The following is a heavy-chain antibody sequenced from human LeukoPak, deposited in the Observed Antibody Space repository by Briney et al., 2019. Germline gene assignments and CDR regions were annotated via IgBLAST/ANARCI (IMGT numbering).Heavy chain of an antibody. CDR3: ARDRHYYDSSGYYFDY. Sequence: PSETLSLTCTVSGGSISSYYWSWIRQPPGKGLEWIGYIYYSGSTNYNPSLKSRVTVSVDTSKNQFSLNLSSVTAADTAVYYCARDRHYYDSSGYYFDYWGQGTLVTVSS. CDR2: IYYSGST. J-gene: IGHJ4*02. V-gene: IGHV4-59*01. CDR1: GGSISSYY. D-gene: IGHD3-22*01.